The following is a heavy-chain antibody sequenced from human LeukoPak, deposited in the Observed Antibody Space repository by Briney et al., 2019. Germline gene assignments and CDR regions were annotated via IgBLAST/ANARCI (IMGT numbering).Heavy chain of an antibody. CDR2: IYHSGST. CDR1: GGSISSSNW. CDR3: ARDQYYYGSGSYGLDY. D-gene: IGHD3-10*01. Sequence: SETLSLTCAVSGGSISSSNWWSWVRQPPGKGLEWIGEIYHSGSTNYNPSLKSRVTISVDKSKNQFSLELSSVTAADTAVYYCARDQYYYGSGSYGLDYWGQGTLVTVSS. J-gene: IGHJ4*02. V-gene: IGHV4-4*02.